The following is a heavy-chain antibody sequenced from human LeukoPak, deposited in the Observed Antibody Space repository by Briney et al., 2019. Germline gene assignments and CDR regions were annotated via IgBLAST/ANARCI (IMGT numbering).Heavy chain of an antibody. Sequence: GGSLRLSCAASGFTFSSYNMNWVRQAPGKGLEWVSYISSISNTIYYADSVKGRFTISRDNSKNTLYLQMNSLRAEDTAVYYCARVHHPRSHVDTGYYYMDVWGKGTTVTVSS. CDR1: GFTFSSYN. J-gene: IGHJ6*03. V-gene: IGHV3-48*01. CDR3: ARVHHPRSHVDTGYYYMDV. CDR2: ISSISNTI. D-gene: IGHD5-18*01.